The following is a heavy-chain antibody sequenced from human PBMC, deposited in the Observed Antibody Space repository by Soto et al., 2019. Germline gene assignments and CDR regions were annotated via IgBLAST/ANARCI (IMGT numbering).Heavy chain of an antibody. J-gene: IGHJ6*02. CDR3: ARVRGVGYYYGMDV. V-gene: IGHV3-23*01. D-gene: IGHD3-10*01. Sequence: GGSLRLSCAASGFMFRSYAMSWVRQAPGKGLEWVSGLSGSGGSTDYADSVKGRFTISRDNSKSTLSLQMNSLRVEDTAVYYCARVRGVGYYYGMDVWGQGTTVTVSS. CDR1: GFMFRSYA. CDR2: LSGSGGST.